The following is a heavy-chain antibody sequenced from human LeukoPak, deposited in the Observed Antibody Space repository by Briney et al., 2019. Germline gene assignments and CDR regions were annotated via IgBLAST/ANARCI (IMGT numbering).Heavy chain of an antibody. J-gene: IGHJ6*04. CDR3: AELGITMIGGV. Sequence: GGSLRLSCAASGFTFSSYGMHWVRQAPGKGLEWVAVISYDGTNKYYADSVKGRFTISRDNSKNTLYLQMNSLRAEDTAVYYCAELGITMIGGVWGKGTTITISS. V-gene: IGHV3-30*18. D-gene: IGHD3-10*02. CDR1: GFTFSSYG. CDR2: ISYDGTNK.